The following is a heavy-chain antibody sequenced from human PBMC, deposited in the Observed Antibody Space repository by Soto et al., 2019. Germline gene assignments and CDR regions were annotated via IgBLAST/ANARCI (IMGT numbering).Heavy chain of an antibody. CDR3: ARDADILTGYYVLYYYYGMDV. CDR2: ISGYNENT. D-gene: IGHD3-9*01. V-gene: IGHV1-18*01. CDR1: GYSFSNYG. J-gene: IGHJ6*02. Sequence: ASVKVSCKASGYSFSNYGVAWVRQSPGQGLEWMGWISGYNENTNYAQKLQGRVTMTTDTSTSTAYMELRSLRSDDTAVYYCARDADILTGYYVLYYYYGMDVWGQGTTVTVSS.